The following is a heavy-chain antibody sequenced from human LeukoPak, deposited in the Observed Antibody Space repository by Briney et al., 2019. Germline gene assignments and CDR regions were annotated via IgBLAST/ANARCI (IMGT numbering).Heavy chain of an antibody. CDR2: IIPIFGTA. V-gene: IGHV1-69*05. CDR1: GGTFSSYA. D-gene: IGHD6-13*01. CDR3: ARNRAAADNYYYYYMDV. Sequence: SVKVSCKASGGTFSSYAISWVRQAPGQGLEWMGRIIPIFGTAHYAQKFQGRVTITTDESTSTAYMELSSLRSEDTAVYYCARNRAAADNYYYYYMDVWGKGTTVTVSS. J-gene: IGHJ6*03.